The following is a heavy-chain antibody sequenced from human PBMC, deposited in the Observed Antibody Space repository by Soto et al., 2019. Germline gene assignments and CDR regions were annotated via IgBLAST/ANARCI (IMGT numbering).Heavy chain of an antibody. V-gene: IGHV3-30-3*01. CDR1: GFTFSSYA. CDR3: ARDLTVDY. CDR2: ISYDGSNK. J-gene: IGHJ4*02. Sequence: GGSLRLSCAASGFTFSSYAMHWVRQAPGKGLEWVAVISYDGSNKYYADSVKGRFTISRDNSKNTLYLQMNSLRAEDTAVYYCARDLTVDYWGQGTLVTVSS.